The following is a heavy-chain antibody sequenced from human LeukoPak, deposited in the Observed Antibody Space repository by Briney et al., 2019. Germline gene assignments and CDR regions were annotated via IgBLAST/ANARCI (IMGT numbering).Heavy chain of an antibody. D-gene: IGHD6-13*01. CDR3: AKSTSSWERVDY. Sequence: QAGGSLRLSCAASGFTFSSYAMSWLRQAPEKGLEWVSSISGNSGRTYYADSVKGRFSISRDNSNNTLYLQMNSLRAEDAAVYYCAKSTSSWERVDYWGQGTLVTVSS. CDR1: GFTFSSYA. CDR2: ISGNSGRT. V-gene: IGHV3-23*01. J-gene: IGHJ4*02.